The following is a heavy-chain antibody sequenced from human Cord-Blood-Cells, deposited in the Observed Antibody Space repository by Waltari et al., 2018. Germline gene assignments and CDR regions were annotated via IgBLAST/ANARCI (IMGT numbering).Heavy chain of an antibody. CDR1: GGTFSSYA. Sequence: QVQLVQSGAEVKKPGSSVKVSCKASGGTFSSYAISWVRQAPGQGLEWMGGIIPLFGTANYAQKFQGRVTITADESTSTAYMELSSLRSEDTAVYYCASRIGDDFWSGNWFDPWGQGTLVTVSS. CDR2: IIPLFGTA. V-gene: IGHV1-69*01. J-gene: IGHJ5*02. CDR3: ASRIGDDFWSGNWFDP. D-gene: IGHD3-3*01.